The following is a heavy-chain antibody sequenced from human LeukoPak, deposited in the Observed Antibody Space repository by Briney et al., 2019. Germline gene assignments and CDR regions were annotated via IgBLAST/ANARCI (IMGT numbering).Heavy chain of an antibody. CDR2: ISYDGSNK. J-gene: IGHJ4*02. CDR3: ARDPPVFFGELIVGLFDY. Sequence: GGSLRLSCAASGFTFSSYAMHWVRQAPGKGLEWVAVISYDGSNKYYADSVKGRFTISRDNSKNTLYLQMNSLRAEDTAVYYCARDPPVFFGELIVGLFDYWGQGTLVTVSS. CDR1: GFTFSSYA. D-gene: IGHD3-10*01. V-gene: IGHV3-30-3*01.